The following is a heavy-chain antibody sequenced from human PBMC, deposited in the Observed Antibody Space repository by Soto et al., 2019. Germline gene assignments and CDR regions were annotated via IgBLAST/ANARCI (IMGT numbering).Heavy chain of an antibody. J-gene: IGHJ4*02. V-gene: IGHV4-4*02. D-gene: IGHD3-22*01. CDR3: ARVTKWSLRIYFDY. CDR1: GDSITNRNW. Sequence: PSETLSLTCAVSGDSITNRNWWSWVRQTPGKGLEWIGEVYDTGTTNYNPSLRSRVTISLDKSKSQFSLNLNSVTAANTAIYFCARVTKWSLRIYFDYWGQGIQVTAPQ. CDR2: VYDTGTT.